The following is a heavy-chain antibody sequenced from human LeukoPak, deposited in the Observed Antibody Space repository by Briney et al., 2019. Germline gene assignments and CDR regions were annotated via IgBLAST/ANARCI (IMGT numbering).Heavy chain of an antibody. J-gene: IGHJ4*02. CDR2: VYYSGST. D-gene: IGHD6-13*01. V-gene: IGHV4-39*01. CDR3: ARHGGSWTFDY. Sequence: PSETLSLTCTVSGGSVSSSSYYWGWIRQPPGKGLEWIGSVYYSGSTYYNPSFKSRLTISVDTSKNQFSLKLRSVTAADTAVYYCARHGGSWTFDYWGQGTLVTVSS. CDR1: GGSVSSSSYY.